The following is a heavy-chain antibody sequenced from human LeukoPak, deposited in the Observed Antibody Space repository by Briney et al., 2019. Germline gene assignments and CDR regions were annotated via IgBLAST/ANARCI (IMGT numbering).Heavy chain of an antibody. D-gene: IGHD3-10*01. V-gene: IGHV1-2*04. J-gene: IGHJ4*02. Sequence: ASVKVSCKASGYTFTDYYIHLVRQVPGQGREWMGWINPNTGDTNLAQKFQGWVTMTRDTSIGTAYLELSRLTSDDTAVYYCAKDRGPQWCGSFDYWGQGTLVTVSS. CDR3: AKDRGPQWCGSFDY. CDR1: GYTFTDYY. CDR2: INPNTGDT.